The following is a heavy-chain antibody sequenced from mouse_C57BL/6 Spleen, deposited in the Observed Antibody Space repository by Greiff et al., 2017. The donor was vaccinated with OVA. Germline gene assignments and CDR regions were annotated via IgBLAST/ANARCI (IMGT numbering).Heavy chain of an antibody. Sequence: VQLQQPGAELVMPGASVKLSCKASGYTLTSYWMHWVKQRPGQGLEWIGEIDPSDSYTNYNQKFKGKSTLTVDKSSSTAYMQLSSLTSEDSAVYYCARRDYGSSLYFDYWGQGTTLTVSS. CDR1: GYTLTSYW. D-gene: IGHD1-1*01. V-gene: IGHV1-69*01. CDR3: ARRDYGSSLYFDY. J-gene: IGHJ2*01. CDR2: IDPSDSYT.